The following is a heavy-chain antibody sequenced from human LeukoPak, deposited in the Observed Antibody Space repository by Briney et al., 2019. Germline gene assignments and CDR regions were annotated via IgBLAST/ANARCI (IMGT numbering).Heavy chain of an antibody. Sequence: GGSLRLSCAASGFTVSSNYMSWVRQAPGKGLEWVSAISGSGGSTYYADSVKGRFTISRDNSKNTLYLQMNSLRAEDTAVYYCAKVVEGYDFWSGYPPFDPWGQGTLVTVSS. D-gene: IGHD3-3*01. CDR1: GFTVSSNY. J-gene: IGHJ5*02. V-gene: IGHV3-23*01. CDR2: ISGSGGST. CDR3: AKVVEGYDFWSGYPPFDP.